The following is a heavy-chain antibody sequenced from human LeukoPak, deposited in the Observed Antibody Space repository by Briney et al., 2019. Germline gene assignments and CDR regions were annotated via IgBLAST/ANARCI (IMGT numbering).Heavy chain of an antibody. CDR2: IYTSGST. CDR3: ARGSPAGDIVVVPAALGDAFDI. J-gene: IGHJ3*02. CDR1: GGSISSYY. Sequence: SETLSLTCTVSGGSISSYYWSWIRRPAGKGLEWIGRIYTSGSTNYNPSLKSRVTMSVDTSKNQFSLKLGSVTAADTAVYYCARGSPAGDIVVVPAALGDAFDIWGQGTMVTVSS. V-gene: IGHV4-4*07. D-gene: IGHD2-2*01.